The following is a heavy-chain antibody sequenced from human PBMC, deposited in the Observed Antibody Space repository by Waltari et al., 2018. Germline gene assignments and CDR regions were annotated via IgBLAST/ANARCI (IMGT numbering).Heavy chain of an antibody. D-gene: IGHD4-4*01. V-gene: IGHV3-23*01. CDR3: ATQPHNDYSNYRFDP. Sequence: EVQLLESGGGLVQPGGSLRLSCAASGFTFSSYAMSWVRQAPGKGLEWVSAISGSGGSTYYADSVKGRFTISRDNSKNTLYLQMNSLRAEDTAVYYCATQPHNDYSNYRFDPWGQGTLVTVSS. J-gene: IGHJ5*02. CDR1: GFTFSSYA. CDR2: ISGSGGST.